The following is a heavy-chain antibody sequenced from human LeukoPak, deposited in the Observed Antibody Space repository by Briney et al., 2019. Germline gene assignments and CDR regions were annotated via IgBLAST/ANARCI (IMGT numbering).Heavy chain of an antibody. J-gene: IGHJ4*02. Sequence: SVKVSCKASGGTFSSYAISWVRQAPGQGLEWMGGIIPIFGTANYAQKFQGRVTITADESTSTAYMELSSLRSEDTAVYYCARENPYYYDSSGYYYAGYWGQGTLVTDSS. CDR2: IIPIFGTA. CDR3: ARENPYYYDSSGYYYAGY. V-gene: IGHV1-69*13. CDR1: GGTFSSYA. D-gene: IGHD3-22*01.